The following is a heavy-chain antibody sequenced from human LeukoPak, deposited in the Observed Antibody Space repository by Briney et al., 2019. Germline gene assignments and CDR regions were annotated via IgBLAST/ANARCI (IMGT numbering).Heavy chain of an antibody. J-gene: IGHJ4*02. CDR3: ARKDYGSGKFDY. V-gene: IGHV4-4*02. CDR1: GGSISSSNW. D-gene: IGHD3-10*01. Sequence: SETLSLTCAVSGGSISSSNWWSWVRQPTGKGLEWIGEIYHSGSTNYNPSLKSRVTISVDKSKNQFSLKLSSVTAADTAVYYCARKDYGSGKFDYWGQGTLVTVSS. CDR2: IYHSGST.